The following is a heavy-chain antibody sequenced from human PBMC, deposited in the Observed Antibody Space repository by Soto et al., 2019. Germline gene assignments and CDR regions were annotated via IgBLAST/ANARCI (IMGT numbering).Heavy chain of an antibody. Sequence: QVQLVQSGAEVKKPGASVKVSCKVSGYTLTELSMHWVRQAPGKGLEWMGGFDPEDGETIYAQKFQGRVTMTEDTSTDTAYMELSSLRSEDTAVYYCARDSSSWSKDYYYYGMDVWGQGTTVTVSS. CDR1: GYTLTELS. CDR2: FDPEDGET. J-gene: IGHJ6*02. CDR3: ARDSSSWSKDYYYYGMDV. V-gene: IGHV1-24*01. D-gene: IGHD6-13*01.